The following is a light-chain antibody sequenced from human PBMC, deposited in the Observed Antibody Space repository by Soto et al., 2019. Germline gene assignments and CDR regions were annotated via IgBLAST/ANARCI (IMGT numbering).Light chain of an antibody. V-gene: IGKV3-15*01. Sequence: EIVMTQSPATLSVSPGERATLSCRASQSVSSNLAWYQQKPGQAPRLLIYGASTRATGIPARFSGSGSGTEFTLIISSLQSEDFAVYYCQQYSNWPPITFGPGTRLDIK. CDR2: GAS. J-gene: IGKJ5*01. CDR1: QSVSSN. CDR3: QQYSNWPPIT.